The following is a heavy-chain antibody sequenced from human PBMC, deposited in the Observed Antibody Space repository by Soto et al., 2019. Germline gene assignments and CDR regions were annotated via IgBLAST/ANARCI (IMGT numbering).Heavy chain of an antibody. CDR3: ARDGQGLAPCALDV. D-gene: IGHD6-19*01. CDR1: GFTFSGHA. V-gene: IGHV3-33*01. Sequence: QVQLVESGGGVAQPGRSLRLSCTVSGFTFSGHAMHWVCQAPGKGLEWVTQIWYDGSNKYYAESVKGRGTISRDNYKNPPYLQVNCLRVEDTAVYYCARDGQGLAPCALDVWGQGTSVTVSS. J-gene: IGHJ6*02. CDR2: IWYDGSNK.